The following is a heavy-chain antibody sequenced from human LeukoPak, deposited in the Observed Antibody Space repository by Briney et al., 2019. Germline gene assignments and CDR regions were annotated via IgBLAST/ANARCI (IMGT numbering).Heavy chain of an antibody. D-gene: IGHD1-7*01. V-gene: IGHV4-39*01. CDR1: GGSISSSSYY. CDR2: IYYSGST. CDR3: ARLDRTSPLRDY. Sequence: SETLSLTCTVSGGSISSSSYYWGWIRHPPGKGLEWIGSIYYSGSTYYTPSLKTRATISVATSKNQFSLKLTSLTAPRTAVYYSARLDRTSPLRDYWGQGTLVTVSS. J-gene: IGHJ4*02.